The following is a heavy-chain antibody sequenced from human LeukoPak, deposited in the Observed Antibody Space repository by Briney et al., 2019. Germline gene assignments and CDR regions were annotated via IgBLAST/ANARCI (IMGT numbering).Heavy chain of an antibody. CDR3: ARDLSTYYYGSGSANWFDP. V-gene: IGHV4-59*12. D-gene: IGHD3-10*01. CDR2: IYYSGST. CDR1: GGSISSYY. Sequence: SETLSLTCTVSGGSISSYYWSWIRQPPGKGLEWIGYIYYSGSTNYNPSLKSRVTISVDTSKNQFSLKLSSVIAADTAMYYCARDLSTYYYGSGSANWFDPWGQGTLVTVSS. J-gene: IGHJ5*02.